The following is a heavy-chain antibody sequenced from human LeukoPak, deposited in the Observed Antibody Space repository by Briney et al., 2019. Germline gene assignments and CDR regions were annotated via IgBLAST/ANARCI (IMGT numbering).Heavy chain of an antibody. V-gene: IGHV3-30-3*01. J-gene: IGHJ4*02. CDR1: GFPFSSYA. D-gene: IGHD6-19*01. CDR3: ARDAFRGSGWYAHFDY. CDR2: ISYDGSNK. Sequence: GGSLRLPCPASGFPFSSYAMHWVREAPGKGVECVAVISYDGSNKYYADPVKGRFTISRDNSKNTLYLQMNSLRAEDTAVYYCARDAFRGSGWYAHFDYWGQGTLVTVSS.